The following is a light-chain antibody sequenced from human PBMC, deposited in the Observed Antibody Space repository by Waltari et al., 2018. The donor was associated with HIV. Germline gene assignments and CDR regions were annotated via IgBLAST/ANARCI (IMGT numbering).Light chain of an antibody. CDR2: GNN. V-gene: IGLV1-40*01. CDR1: NSNIGPAYA. J-gene: IGLJ2*01. CDR3: QSYDSSLSGSV. Sequence: QSVLTQPPSVSAAPGQRVTISCPGSNSNIGPAYAVHWFQQLPGTAPKLVNYGNNNRPSGVPDRFSGSKSGTSASLAISGLQAEDEADYYCQSYDSSLSGSVFGGGTKLTVL.